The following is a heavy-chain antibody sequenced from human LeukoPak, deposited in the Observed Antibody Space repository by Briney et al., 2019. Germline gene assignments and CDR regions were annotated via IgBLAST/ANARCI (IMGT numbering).Heavy chain of an antibody. CDR2: IWSDGSST. D-gene: IGHD4-17*01. CDR3: ARARGDYEKANWLDP. J-gene: IGHJ5*02. V-gene: IGHV3-21*01. Sequence: SGGSLRLSCAASGFTFSSYAMSWVRQAPGKGLEWVSSIWSDGSSTFYADSVKGRFTISRDNAKNSLYLQMNSLRAEDTAVYYCARARGDYEKANWLDPWGQGTLVTVSS. CDR1: GFTFSSYA.